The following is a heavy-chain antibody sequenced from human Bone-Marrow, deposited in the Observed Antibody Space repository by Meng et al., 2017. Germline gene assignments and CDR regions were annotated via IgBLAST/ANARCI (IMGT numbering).Heavy chain of an antibody. J-gene: IGHJ4*02. V-gene: IGHV3-7*01. CDR2: IKQDGSEK. CDR3: AREKYGGYVEYFDY. D-gene: IGHD5-12*01. Sequence: GESLKISCAASGFTFSSYWMSWVRQAPGKGLEWVTNIKQDGSEKYYVDSVKGRFTISRDNAKNSLYLQMNSLRAEDTAVYYRAREKYGGYVEYFDYWGQGTLVTVSS. CDR1: GFTFSSYW.